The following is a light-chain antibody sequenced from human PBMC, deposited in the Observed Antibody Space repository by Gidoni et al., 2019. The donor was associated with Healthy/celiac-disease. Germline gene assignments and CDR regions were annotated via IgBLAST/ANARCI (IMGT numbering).Light chain of an antibody. Sequence: EIVLTQSPATLSLSPGERATLSCRASQSVSSYLAWYQQKPGQAPRLHIYDASNRATGIPARFSGSGSGTDFTLTISSLEPEEFAVYYCQRRIYWSPTFGQGTQLEIK. CDR2: DAS. CDR3: QRRIYWSPT. V-gene: IGKV3-11*01. CDR1: QSVSSY. J-gene: IGKJ5*01.